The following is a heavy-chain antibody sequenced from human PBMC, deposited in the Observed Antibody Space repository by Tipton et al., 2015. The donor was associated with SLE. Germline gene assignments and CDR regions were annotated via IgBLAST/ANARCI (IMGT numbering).Heavy chain of an antibody. CDR2: INHSGST. D-gene: IGHD2-21*02. CDR3: ARGGRDPLGY. V-gene: IGHV4-34*01. CDR1: GGSLSGYY. J-gene: IGHJ4*02. Sequence: TLSLTCAVYGGSLSGYYWSWIRQPPGKGLEWIGEINHSGSTNYNPSLKSRVTISVDTSKNQFSLKLSSVTAADTAVYYCARGGRDPLGYWGQGTLVTVSS.